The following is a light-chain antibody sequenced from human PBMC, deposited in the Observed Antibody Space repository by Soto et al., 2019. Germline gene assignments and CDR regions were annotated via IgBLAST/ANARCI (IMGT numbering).Light chain of an antibody. J-gene: IGLJ1*01. CDR1: SGHSSYA. V-gene: IGLV4-69*01. CDR3: QTWGTGTPGYV. Sequence: QLVLTQSPSASASLGASVKVTCNLSSGHSSYAIAWHQQQPEKGPRYLMKVNGDGSHTKGDGIPDRFSGSSSGPDRYLTISSLQSEDEADYYCQTWGTGTPGYVFGTGTKLTVL. CDR2: VNGDGSH.